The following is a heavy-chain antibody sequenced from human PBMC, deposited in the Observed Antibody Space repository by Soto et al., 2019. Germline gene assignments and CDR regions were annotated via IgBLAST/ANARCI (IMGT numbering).Heavy chain of an antibody. D-gene: IGHD3-9*01. J-gene: IGHJ6*02. CDR2: IIPIFGTA. CDR3: ARGSYDILTGYDERYYYYGMYV. CDR1: GGTFSSYA. Sequence: ASVKVSCKASGGTFSSYAISWVRQAPGQGLEWMGGIIPIFGTANYAQKFHGRVTITADESTSTAYMELSSLRSEDTAVYYCARGSYDILTGYDERYYYYGMYVWGHGTTVTVSS. V-gene: IGHV1-69*13.